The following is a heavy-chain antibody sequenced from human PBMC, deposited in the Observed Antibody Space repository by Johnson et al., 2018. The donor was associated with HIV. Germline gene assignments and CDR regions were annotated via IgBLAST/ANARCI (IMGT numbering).Heavy chain of an antibody. Sequence: VQLVESGGRLVQPGRSLRLSCAASGFSFDDYAMHWVRQVPGKGLEWVAGLTWNSGRKGYADSVKGRFTISRDNAKNSLYLQMNSLKPEDTALYYCTKGIVVGTPHDAFDIWGQGTIVTVSS. D-gene: IGHD2-21*01. CDR2: LTWNSGRK. CDR1: GFSFDDYA. J-gene: IGHJ3*02. V-gene: IGHV3-9*01. CDR3: TKGIVVGTPHDAFDI.